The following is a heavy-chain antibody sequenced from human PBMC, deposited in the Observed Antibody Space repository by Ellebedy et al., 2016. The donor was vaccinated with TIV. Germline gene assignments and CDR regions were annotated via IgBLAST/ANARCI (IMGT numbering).Heavy chain of an antibody. J-gene: IGHJ6*02. CDR3: ARDFEFMIYVNGGEYYHYALDV. CDR1: GYAFTSYD. V-gene: IGHV1-8*01. CDR2: INHNSGNT. D-gene: IGHD3-10*02. Sequence: AASVKVSCKASGYAFTSYDINWVRQAPGQGLEWMGWINHNSGNTGHEQKFQGRVTMTRDNSISTAYMELSSLTSEDTAVYNCARDFEFMIYVNGGEYYHYALDVWGQGTTVTVAS.